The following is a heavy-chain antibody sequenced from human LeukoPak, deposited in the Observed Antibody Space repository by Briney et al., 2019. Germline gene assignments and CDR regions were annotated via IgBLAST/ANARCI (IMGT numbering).Heavy chain of an antibody. CDR1: GFTLSTYG. V-gene: IGHV3-30*18. Sequence: GRSLRLSCAASGFTLSTYGMHWVRQAPGKGLEWVAMISHDGNSKQYVDFAKGRFTISRDNSKNTLYLQMNSLTTEDTAVYHCAKDPYGSDWYNYFDPWGQGALVTVSS. J-gene: IGHJ5*02. D-gene: IGHD6-19*01. CDR2: ISHDGNSK. CDR3: AKDPYGSDWYNYFDP.